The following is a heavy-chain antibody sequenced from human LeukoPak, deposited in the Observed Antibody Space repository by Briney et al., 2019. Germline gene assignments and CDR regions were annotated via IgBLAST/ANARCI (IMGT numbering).Heavy chain of an antibody. CDR3: ASGGVVVPFDY. V-gene: IGHV3-53*01. J-gene: IGHJ4*02. CDR2: IYSGGST. D-gene: IGHD3-22*01. Sequence: AGGSLRLSCAASGFTVSSNYMSWVRQAPGKGLEWVSVIYSGGSTYYADSVKGRFTISRDNSKNTLYLQMNSLRAEDTAVYYCASGGVVVPFDYWGQGTLVTVSS. CDR1: GFTVSSNY.